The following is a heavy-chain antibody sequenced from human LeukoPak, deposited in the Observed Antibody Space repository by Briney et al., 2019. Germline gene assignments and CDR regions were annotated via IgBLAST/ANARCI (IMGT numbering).Heavy chain of an antibody. Sequence: SETLSLTCTVSGGSISAYYWSWIRQPAGKGLEWIGRIYTTGSTNYNPSLKSRVTMSVDTSKNHFSLKLSSVTAADTALYYCARDASRDDFWSDYFDYWGRGTLVTVSS. CDR1: GGSISAYY. J-gene: IGHJ4*02. D-gene: IGHD3-3*01. V-gene: IGHV4-4*07. CDR3: ARDASRDDFWSDYFDY. CDR2: IYTTGST.